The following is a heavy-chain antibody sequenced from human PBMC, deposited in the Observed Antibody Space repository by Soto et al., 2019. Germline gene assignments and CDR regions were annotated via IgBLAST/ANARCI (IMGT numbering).Heavy chain of an antibody. V-gene: IGHV4-59*08. CDR2: VYYTGDT. Sequence: QVQLQQSSRRLVKPSETLSLTCTVSSGPDRSHNWGWIRQPPGRGLEWIGYVYYTGDTAYNPSLRSRVSISADTSTNDISLTLSSVTAADTAVYYCVRQGIDYLHGLVDVWGQGTTVSVSS. CDR3: VRQGIDYLHGLVDV. D-gene: IGHD4-17*01. CDR1: SGPDRSHN. J-gene: IGHJ6*02.